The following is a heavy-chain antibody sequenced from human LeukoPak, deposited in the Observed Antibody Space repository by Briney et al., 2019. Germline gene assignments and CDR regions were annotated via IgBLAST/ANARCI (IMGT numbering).Heavy chain of an antibody. J-gene: IGHJ6*03. Sequence: ASVKVSCKASGGTFSSYAISWVRQAPGQGLEWMGGIIPIFGTANYAQKFQGRVTITADESTSTAYMELSSLRSEDTAVYYCARGPLLRFLEWFPSNLYYYYMDVWGKGTTVTVSS. CDR1: GGTFSSYA. CDR3: ARGPLLRFLEWFPSNLYYYYMDV. D-gene: IGHD3-3*01. CDR2: IIPIFGTA. V-gene: IGHV1-69*13.